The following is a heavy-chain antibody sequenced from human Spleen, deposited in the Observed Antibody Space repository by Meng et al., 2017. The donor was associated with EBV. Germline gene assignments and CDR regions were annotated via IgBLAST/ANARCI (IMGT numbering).Heavy chain of an antibody. J-gene: IGHJ4*02. D-gene: IGHD4-23*01. CDR2: INHDGFS. CDR1: GESFNTYY. V-gene: IGHV4-34*01. CDR3: ARGIPDYGGNPHYDS. Sequence: QVQLQQWGAGLLKPSXXXXLTXXVYGESFNTYYWTWIRQTPVKGLEWIGEINHDGFSNSNPSLRSRVTISVDTSKKQFSLTLTSVTAADTGIYYCARGIPDYGGNPHYDSWGQGTLVTVSS.